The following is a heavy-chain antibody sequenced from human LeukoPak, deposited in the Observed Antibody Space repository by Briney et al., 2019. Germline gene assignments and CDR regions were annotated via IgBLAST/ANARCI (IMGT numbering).Heavy chain of an antibody. J-gene: IGHJ4*02. D-gene: IGHD5-18*01. CDR1: GGSFSGYY. V-gene: IGHV4-34*01. Sequence: SETLSLTCAVYGGSFSGYYWSWIRQPPGKGLEWIGEINHSGSTNYNPSLKSRVTISVDTSKNQFSLKLSSVTAADTAVYYCARHGYSYGWAASGRHDYWGQGTLVTVSS. CDR2: INHSGST. CDR3: ARHGYSYGWAASGRHDY.